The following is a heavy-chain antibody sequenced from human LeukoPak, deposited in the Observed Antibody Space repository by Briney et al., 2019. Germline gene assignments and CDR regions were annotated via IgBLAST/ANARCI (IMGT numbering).Heavy chain of an antibody. CDR1: GFTFSSYG. J-gene: IGHJ4*02. D-gene: IGHD4-17*01. CDR2: ISYDGSNK. CDR3: ARELPYGDYDSYFDY. V-gene: IGHV3-33*05. Sequence: GGSLRLSCAASGFTFSSYGMHWVRQAPGKGLEWVAVISYDGSNKYYADSVKGRFTISRDNSKNTLYLQMNSLRAEDTAVYYCARELPYGDYDSYFDYWGQGTLVTVSS.